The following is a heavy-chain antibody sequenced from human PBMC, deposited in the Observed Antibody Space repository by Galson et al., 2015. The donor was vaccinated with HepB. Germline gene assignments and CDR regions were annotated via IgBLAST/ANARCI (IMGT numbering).Heavy chain of an antibody. CDR2: ISVSGYST. CDR1: GFRFSTYA. Sequence: SLRLSCATSGFRFSTYAMSWVRQAPGKGLEWVSGISVSGYSTYYADSVKGRFTISRDNSKNTVHLQMNSLRVEDTAIYFCAKVTWNYDHWSGYYGVANDWFDPWGQGTLVTVSS. J-gene: IGHJ5*02. V-gene: IGHV3-23*01. CDR3: AKVTWNYDHWSGYYGVANDWFDP. D-gene: IGHD3-3*01.